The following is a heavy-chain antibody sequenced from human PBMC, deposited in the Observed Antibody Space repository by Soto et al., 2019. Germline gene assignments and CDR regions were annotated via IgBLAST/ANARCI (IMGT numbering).Heavy chain of an antibody. D-gene: IGHD1-26*01. Sequence: GGSLRLSCAASGFTFSSYAMSWVRQAPGKGLEWVSAISGSGGSTYYADSVKGRFTISRDNSKNTLYLQMNSLRAEDTAVYYCAKDLWRTEGGATGDWGQGTRVTVSS. CDR3: AKDLWRTEGGATGD. J-gene: IGHJ4*02. V-gene: IGHV3-23*01. CDR2: ISGSGGST. CDR1: GFTFSSYA.